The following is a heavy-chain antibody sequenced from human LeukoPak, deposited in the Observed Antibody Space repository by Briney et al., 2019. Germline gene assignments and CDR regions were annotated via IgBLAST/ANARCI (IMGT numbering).Heavy chain of an antibody. CDR1: GFTFSSYA. Sequence: GGSLRLSCAASGFTFSSYAMSWVRQAPGKGLEWVSAFSGSGGSTYYADSVKGRFTISRDNSKNTLYLQMNSLRAEDTAVYYCAKGIFGVVITLDYWGQGTLVTVSS. V-gene: IGHV3-23*01. D-gene: IGHD3-3*01. CDR2: FSGSGGST. J-gene: IGHJ4*02. CDR3: AKGIFGVVITLDY.